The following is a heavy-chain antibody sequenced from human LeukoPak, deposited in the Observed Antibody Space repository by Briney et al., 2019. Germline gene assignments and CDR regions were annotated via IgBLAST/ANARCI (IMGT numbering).Heavy chain of an antibody. CDR1: GGSISSGGYY. Sequence: SETLSPTCTVSGGSISSGGYYWSWIRQHPGKGLEWIGYIYYSGSTYYNPSLKSRVTISVDTAKNQFSLKLSSVTAADTAMYYCALYSSSSDYWGQGTLVTVSS. CDR2: IYYSGST. V-gene: IGHV4-61*08. CDR3: ALYSSSSDY. D-gene: IGHD6-6*01. J-gene: IGHJ4*02.